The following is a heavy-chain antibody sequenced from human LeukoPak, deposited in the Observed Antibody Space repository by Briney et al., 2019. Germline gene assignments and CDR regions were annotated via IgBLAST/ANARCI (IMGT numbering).Heavy chain of an antibody. CDR3: ARVRVGANDAFDI. CDR2: IYYSGST. Sequence: PSETLSLTCTVSGGSISSSSYYWGWIRQPPGKGLEWIGSIYYSGSTYYNPSLKSRVTISVDTSKSQFSLKLSAVTAADTAVYFCARVRVGANDAFDIWGQGTMVTVSS. D-gene: IGHD1-26*01. J-gene: IGHJ3*02. CDR1: GGSISSSSYY. V-gene: IGHV4-39*07.